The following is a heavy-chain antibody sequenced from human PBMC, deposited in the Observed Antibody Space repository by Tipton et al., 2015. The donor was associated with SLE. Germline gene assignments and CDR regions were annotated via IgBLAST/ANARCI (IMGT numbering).Heavy chain of an antibody. CDR2: IYTSGST. J-gene: IGHJ3*02. D-gene: IGHD6-13*01. CDR1: GGSISSYY. V-gene: IGHV4-4*08. Sequence: TLSLTCTVSGGSISSYYWSRIRQPPGKGLAWFGYIYTSGSTNYNPSLKSRVTISVDTSKNQFSLKLSSVTAADTAVYYCARPLVAAAGWEAFDIWGQGTMVTVSS. CDR3: ARPLVAAAGWEAFDI.